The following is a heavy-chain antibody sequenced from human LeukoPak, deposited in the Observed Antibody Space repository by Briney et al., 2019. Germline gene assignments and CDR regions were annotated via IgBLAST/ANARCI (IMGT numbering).Heavy chain of an antibody. CDR2: IYYSGST. J-gene: IGHJ5*02. CDR3: ARNGDDSSGYGGDWFDP. V-gene: IGHV4-59*01. D-gene: IGHD3-22*01. CDR1: GGSISSYY. Sequence: SETLSLTCTVSGGSISSYYWSWVRQPPGKGLEWIGYIYYSGSTNYNPSLKSRVTISVDTSKNQFSLKLSSVTAADTAVYYCARNGDDSSGYGGDWFDPWGQGTPVTVPS.